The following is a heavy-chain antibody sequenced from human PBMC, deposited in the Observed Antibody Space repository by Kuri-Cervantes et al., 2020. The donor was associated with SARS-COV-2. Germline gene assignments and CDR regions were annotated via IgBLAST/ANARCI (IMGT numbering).Heavy chain of an antibody. CDR3: ASELMYYFDY. CDR1: GFTFSNYA. J-gene: IGHJ4*02. CDR2: ISSSSYI. Sequence: GESLKISCAVSGFTFSNYAMNWVRQAPGKGLEWVSSISSSSYIYYADSVKGRFTISRDNAKNSLYLQMNSLRAEDTAVYYCASELMYYFDYWGQGTLVTVSS. V-gene: IGHV3-21*01. D-gene: IGHD3-10*02.